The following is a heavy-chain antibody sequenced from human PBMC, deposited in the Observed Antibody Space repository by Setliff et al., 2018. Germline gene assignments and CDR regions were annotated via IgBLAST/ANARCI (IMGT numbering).Heavy chain of an antibody. CDR1: GYTFTSYA. J-gene: IGHJ4*02. CDR3: ARESDYYGSGNFYVADH. CDR2: INAGNGNT. V-gene: IGHV1-3*01. Sequence: ASVKVSCKASGYTFTSYAMHWVRQAPGQRLEWMGWINAGNGNTKYSQKFQGRVTMTTETSTSTAYMELRGLTPDDTAVYYCARESDYYGSGNFYVADHWGQGTLVTVSS. D-gene: IGHD3-10*01.